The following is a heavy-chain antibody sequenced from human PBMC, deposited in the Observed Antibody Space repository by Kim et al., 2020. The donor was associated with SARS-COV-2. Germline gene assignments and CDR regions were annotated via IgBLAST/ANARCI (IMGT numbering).Heavy chain of an antibody. CDR3: ATGDCTNGVCQNWFDP. Sequence: ASVKVSCKVSGYTLTELSMHWVRQAPGKGLEWMGGFDPEDGETIYAQKFQGRVTMTEDTSTDTAYMELSSLRSEDTAVYYCATGDCTNGVCQNWFDPWGQGTLVTVSS. CDR1: GYTLTELS. D-gene: IGHD2-8*01. V-gene: IGHV1-24*01. J-gene: IGHJ5*02. CDR2: FDPEDGET.